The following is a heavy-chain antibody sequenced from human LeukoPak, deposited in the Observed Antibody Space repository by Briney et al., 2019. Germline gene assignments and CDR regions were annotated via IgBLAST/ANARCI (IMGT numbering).Heavy chain of an antibody. J-gene: IGHJ4*02. CDR1: GYTFTSYD. V-gene: IGHV1-8*01. CDR3: ARDIEQLGNYYFDY. D-gene: IGHD6-13*01. Sequence: GASVKVSCKASGYTFTSYDINWVRQATGQGLEWMGWMNPNSGNTGYAQKFQGRVTMTRNTSISTAYMELSSLRSEDTAVYYCARDIEQLGNYYFDYWGQGTLVTVSS. CDR2: MNPNSGNT.